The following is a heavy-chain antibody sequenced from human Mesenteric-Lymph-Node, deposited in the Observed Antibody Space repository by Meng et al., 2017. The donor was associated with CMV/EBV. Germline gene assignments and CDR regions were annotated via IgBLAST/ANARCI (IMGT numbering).Heavy chain of an antibody. CDR1: GFYFINYS. D-gene: IGHD3-16*01. Sequence: GGSLRLSCVGSGFYFINYSMNWVRQAPGKGLEWLSSISSSSSYIYYADSVKGRFTISRDNAKGSLFLQMNSLRAEDTAVYYCARFTWSSYYGMDVWGQGTTVTVSS. J-gene: IGHJ6*02. CDR3: ARFTWSSYYGMDV. V-gene: IGHV3-21*01. CDR2: ISSSSSYI.